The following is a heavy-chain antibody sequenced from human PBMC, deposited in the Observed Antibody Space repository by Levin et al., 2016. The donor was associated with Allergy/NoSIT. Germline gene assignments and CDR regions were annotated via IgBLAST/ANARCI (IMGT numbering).Heavy chain of an antibody. Sequence: SETLSLTCTVSGGSLSNNYWSWIRQPPGKGLEWIGYIYYSGSTNYNPSLKSRVTISLDTSRNQLSLKLSSVTAADTAVYYCARSRAFEIWGRRDNGHRLL. CDR1: GGSLSNNY. V-gene: IGHV4-59*08. CDR3: ARSRAFEI. J-gene: IGHJ3*02. CDR2: IYYSGST.